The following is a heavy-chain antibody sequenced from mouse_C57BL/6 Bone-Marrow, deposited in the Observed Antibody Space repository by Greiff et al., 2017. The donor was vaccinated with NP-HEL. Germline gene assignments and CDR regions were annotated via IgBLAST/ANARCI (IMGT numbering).Heavy chain of an antibody. CDR1: GFTFSSYG. J-gene: IGHJ3*01. CDR3: ARPYYSNYEVFFAY. V-gene: IGHV5-6*01. Sequence: EVKLVESGGDLVKPGGSLKLSCAASGFTFSSYGMSWVRQTPDKRLEWVATISSGGSYTYYPDSVKGRFTISRDNAKNTLYLQMSSLTSEDTAMYYCARPYYSNYEVFFAYWGQGTLVTVSA. D-gene: IGHD2-5*01. CDR2: ISSGGSYT.